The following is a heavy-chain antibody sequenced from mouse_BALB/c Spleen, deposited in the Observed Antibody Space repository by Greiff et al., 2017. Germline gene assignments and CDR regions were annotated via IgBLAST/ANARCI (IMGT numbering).Heavy chain of an antibody. CDR3: ARRGDGYYFYAMDY. CDR2: ISYSGST. V-gene: IGHV3-2*02. J-gene: IGHJ4*01. Sequence: EVKLMESGPGLVKPSQSLSLTCTVTGYSITSDYAWNWIRQFPGNQLEWMGYISYSGSTSYNPSLKSRISITRDTSKNQFFLQLNSVTTEDTATYYCARRGDGYYFYAMDYWGQGTSVTVSS. D-gene: IGHD2-3*01. CDR1: GYSITSDYA.